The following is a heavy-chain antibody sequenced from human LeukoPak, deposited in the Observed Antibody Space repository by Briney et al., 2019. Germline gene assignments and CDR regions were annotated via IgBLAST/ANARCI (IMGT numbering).Heavy chain of an antibody. CDR1: GFTFSSYA. Sequence: GGSLRLSCAASGFTFSSYAMHWVRQAPGKGLEWVAVISYDGSNKYYADSVKGRFTISRDNSKNTLYLQMNSLRAEDTAVYYCAKAAVGYGSGSYEYFDYWGQGTLVTVSS. V-gene: IGHV3-30-3*01. CDR3: AKAAVGYGSGSYEYFDY. CDR2: ISYDGSNK. J-gene: IGHJ4*02. D-gene: IGHD3-10*01.